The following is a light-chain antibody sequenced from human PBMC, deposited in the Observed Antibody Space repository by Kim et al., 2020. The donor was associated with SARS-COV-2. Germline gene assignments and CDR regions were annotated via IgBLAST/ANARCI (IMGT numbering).Light chain of an antibody. Sequence: QSALTQPDSVSGSPGQSITISCTGTSSDVGGYNYVSWYQQHPGKAPKLMIYDVSNRPSGVSNRFSGSKSGNTASLTISGLQAEDEADYYCSSYTSSSTWVFGGGTKVTVL. CDR3: SSYTSSSTWV. J-gene: IGLJ3*02. CDR2: DVS. V-gene: IGLV2-14*03. CDR1: SSDVGGYNY.